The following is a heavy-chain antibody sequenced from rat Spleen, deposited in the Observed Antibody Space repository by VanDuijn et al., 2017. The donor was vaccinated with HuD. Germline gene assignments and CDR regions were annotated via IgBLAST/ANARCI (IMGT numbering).Heavy chain of an antibody. J-gene: IGHJ2*01. CDR3: ARRDGYYDY. CDR1: GFTFSDYY. V-gene: IGHV5-22*01. CDR2: ISYEGSSP. Sequence: EVQLVESGGGLVQPGRSLKLSCAASGFTFSDYYMAWVRQAPKKGLEWVASISYEGSSPYYGDSVKGRFTISRDNAKTTLYLQMDSLRSEDTATYYCARRDGYYDYWGQGVMVTVSS. D-gene: IGHD1-12*03.